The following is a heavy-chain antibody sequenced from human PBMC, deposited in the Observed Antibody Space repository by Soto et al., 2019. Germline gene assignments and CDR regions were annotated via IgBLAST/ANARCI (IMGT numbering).Heavy chain of an antibody. CDR1: GGTFSSYA. D-gene: IGHD6-6*01. Sequence: SVKVSCKASGGTFSSYAISWVRQAPGQGLEWMGGIIPIFGTANYAQKFQGRVTITADESTSTAYMELSSLRSEDTAVYYCARVRDSSSSSYNWFDPWGQGTMVTVYS. CDR2: IIPIFGTA. J-gene: IGHJ5*02. CDR3: ARVRDSSSSSYNWFDP. V-gene: IGHV1-69*13.